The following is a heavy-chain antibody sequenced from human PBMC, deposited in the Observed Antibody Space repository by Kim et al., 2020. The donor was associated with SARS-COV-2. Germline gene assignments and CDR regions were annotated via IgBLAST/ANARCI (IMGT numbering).Heavy chain of an antibody. V-gene: IGHV3-64*01. CDR3: ARSGGRIQLWLPYYGMDV. Sequence: GGSLRLSCAASGFTFSSYAMHWVRQAPGKGLEYVSAISSNGGSTYYANSVKGRFTISRDNSKNTLYLQMGSLRAEDMAVYYCARSGGRIQLWLPYYGMDVWGQGTTVTVSS. J-gene: IGHJ6*02. D-gene: IGHD5-18*01. CDR2: ISSNGGST. CDR1: GFTFSSYA.